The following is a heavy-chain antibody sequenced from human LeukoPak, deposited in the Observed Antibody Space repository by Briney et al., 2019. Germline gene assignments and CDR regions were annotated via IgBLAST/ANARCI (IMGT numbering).Heavy chain of an antibody. V-gene: IGHV4-34*01. J-gene: IGHJ6*02. D-gene: IGHD4-17*01. Sequence: PSETLSLTCAVYGGSFSGYYWSWIRQPPGKGLEWIGEINHSGSTNYNPSLTSRVTMSVDTSKNQFSLKLSSVTAADTAVYYCARDGVDYGYYYYGMDVWGQGTTVTVSS. CDR1: GGSFSGYY. CDR3: ARDGVDYGYYYYGMDV. CDR2: INHSGST.